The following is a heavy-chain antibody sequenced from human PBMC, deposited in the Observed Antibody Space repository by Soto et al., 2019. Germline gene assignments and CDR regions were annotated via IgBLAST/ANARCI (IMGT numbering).Heavy chain of an antibody. CDR2: INPSGGST. CDR1: GYTFTSYY. J-gene: IGHJ4*02. V-gene: IGHV1-46*01. Sequence: QVQLVQSEAEVTKPGASVKVSCKASGYTFTSYYMHWVRQAPGQGLEWMGIINPSGGSTSYAQKFQGRVTMTRDTSTSTFYMELSSPRSEDTAVYYCARSAIIAGRFDYWGQGTLVTVSS. CDR3: ARSAIIAGRFDY. D-gene: IGHD6-13*01.